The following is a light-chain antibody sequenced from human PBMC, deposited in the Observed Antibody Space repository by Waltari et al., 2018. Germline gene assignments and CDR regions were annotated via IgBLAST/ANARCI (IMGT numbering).Light chain of an antibody. J-gene: IGLJ3*02. Sequence: QLLLTQSPSASASLGASVKLTCTLSSGHSSDAIAWHQQQPDKGPRYLMKVNSDGSHIKGDGLPDRFSGSSSGAERYLTISSLQSEDEADYYCQTGGFGIWVFGGGTKLTVL. CDR3: QTGGFGIWV. V-gene: IGLV4-69*01. CDR1: SGHSSDA. CDR2: VNSDGSH.